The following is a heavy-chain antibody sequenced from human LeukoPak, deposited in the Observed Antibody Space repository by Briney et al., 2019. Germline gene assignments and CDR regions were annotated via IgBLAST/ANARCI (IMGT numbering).Heavy chain of an antibody. CDR2: INPNTGGT. CDR3: ARDDAVENNWIDP. D-gene: IGHD2-21*01. J-gene: IGHJ5*02. Sequence: ASVTVSCKASGYTFTGYHIHWVRQAPGQGLEWMGWINPNTGGTNYAQKFQGRVTMTRDTSISTAYMELSRLRSDDTAVYYCARDDAVENNWIDPWGQGTLVTVSS. CDR1: GYTFTGYH. V-gene: IGHV1-2*02.